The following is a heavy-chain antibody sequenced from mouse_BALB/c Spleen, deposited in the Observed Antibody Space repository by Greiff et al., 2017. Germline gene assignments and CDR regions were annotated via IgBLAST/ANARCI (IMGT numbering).Heavy chain of an antibody. CDR1: GFTFNTNA. V-gene: IGHV10S3*01. D-gene: IGHD3-2*01. CDR3: VRETARARGAMDY. CDR2: IRSKSNNYAT. Sequence: EVQLVETGGGLVQPKGSLKLSCAASGFTFNTNAMNWVRQAPGKGLEWVARIRSKSNNYATYYADSVKDRFTISRDDSQSMLYLQMNNLKTEDTAMYYCVRETARARGAMDYWGQGTSVTVSS. J-gene: IGHJ4*01.